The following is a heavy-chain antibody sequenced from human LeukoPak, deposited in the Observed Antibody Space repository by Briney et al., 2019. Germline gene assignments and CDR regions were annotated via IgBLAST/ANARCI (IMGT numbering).Heavy chain of an antibody. Sequence: ASVKVSCKASGYTFTSYGISWVRQAPGQGLEWMGWISAYNGNTNYAQKLQGRVTMTTDTSTGTAYMELRSLRSDDTAVYYCARAEWGATRVDYWGQGTLVTVSS. D-gene: IGHD1-26*01. V-gene: IGHV1-18*01. J-gene: IGHJ4*02. CDR1: GYTFTSYG. CDR3: ARAEWGATRVDY. CDR2: ISAYNGNT.